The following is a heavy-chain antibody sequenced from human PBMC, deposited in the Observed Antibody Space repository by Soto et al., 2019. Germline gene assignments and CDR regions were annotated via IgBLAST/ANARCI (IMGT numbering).Heavy chain of an antibody. Sequence: GGSLRLSCAASGFTFSSYSMNWVRQAPGKGLEWVSSISSSSSYIYYADSVKGRFTISRDNAKNSLYLQMNSLRAEDTAVYFCARDPSVPTTVTTYWFDPWGQGTLVTVSS. CDR2: ISSSSSYI. J-gene: IGHJ5*02. CDR3: ARDPSVPTTVTTYWFDP. CDR1: GFTFSSYS. V-gene: IGHV3-21*01. D-gene: IGHD4-17*01.